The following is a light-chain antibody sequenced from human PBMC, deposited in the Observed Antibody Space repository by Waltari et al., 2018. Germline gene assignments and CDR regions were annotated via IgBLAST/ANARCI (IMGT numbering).Light chain of an antibody. CDR2: GAS. CDR1: QSINSD. Sequence: EIVMTQSPATLSVSPGERANLSSRASQSINSDLAWYQQKPGQTPRLLIYGASTRATGIPARFSGSGSGTEFTLTISSLQSEDFAVYSCQQYNKWPPRYTFGQGTKLEIK. CDR3: QQYNKWPPRYT. V-gene: IGKV3-15*01. J-gene: IGKJ2*01.